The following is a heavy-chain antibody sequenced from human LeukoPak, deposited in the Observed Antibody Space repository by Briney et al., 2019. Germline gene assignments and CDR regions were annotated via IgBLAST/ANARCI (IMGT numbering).Heavy chain of an antibody. CDR2: TNPDGSST. Sequence: GGSLRLSCAASGFTFSTYWMHWVRQGPGKGLVWVSRTNPDGSSTSYADSVKGRFTISRDNAKNSLYLQMNSLRAEDTAVYYCARVREGYCSGGSCYPEGFDPWGQGTLVTVSS. CDR3: ARVREGYCSGGSCYPEGFDP. CDR1: GFTFSTYW. J-gene: IGHJ5*02. V-gene: IGHV3-74*01. D-gene: IGHD2-15*01.